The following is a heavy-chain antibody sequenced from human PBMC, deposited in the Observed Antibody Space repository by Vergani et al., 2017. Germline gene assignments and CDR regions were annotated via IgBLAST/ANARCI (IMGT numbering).Heavy chain of an antibody. J-gene: IGHJ6*03. CDR3: SRDPVEWILSHYYMDV. D-gene: IGHD3-3*01. V-gene: IGHV3-21*01. Sequence: EVQMVESGGGLVKPGGSLRLSCVASGFTFSHYSMNWVRQAPGKGLEWVSSISGNNDDVYYADSVKGRFTISRDNAKNSLYLDMSSLRAEDTAVYYCSRDPVEWILSHYYMDVWGKGTTVTVSS. CDR2: ISGNNDDV. CDR1: GFTFSHYS.